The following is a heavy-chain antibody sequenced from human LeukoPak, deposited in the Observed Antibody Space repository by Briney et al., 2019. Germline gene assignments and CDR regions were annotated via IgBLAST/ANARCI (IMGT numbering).Heavy chain of an antibody. CDR3: AELGITMIGGV. J-gene: IGHJ6*04. Sequence: PGGSLRLSCAASGLTFNNYGMNWVRQAPGKGLEWVSGISGGGGSTYYADSVKGRFTISRDNAKNSLYLQMNSLRAEDTAVYYCAELGITMIGGVWGKGTTVTISS. D-gene: IGHD3-10*02. CDR1: GLTFNNYG. V-gene: IGHV3-23*01. CDR2: ISGGGGST.